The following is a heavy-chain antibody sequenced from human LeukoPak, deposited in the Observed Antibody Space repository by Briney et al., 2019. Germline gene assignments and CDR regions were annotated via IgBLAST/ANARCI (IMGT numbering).Heavy chain of an antibody. J-gene: IGHJ4*02. CDR2: ISYDGSNK. CDR3: AKAAHTGNYYYDSSGLVWGGSFDY. CDR1: GFTFSSYG. Sequence: GGSLRLSCAASGFTFSSYGMHWVRQAPGKGLEWVAVISYDGSNKYYADSVKGRFTISRDNSKNTLYLQMNSLRAEDTAVYYCAKAAHTGNYYYDSSGLVWGGSFDYWGQGTLVTVSS. V-gene: IGHV3-30*18. D-gene: IGHD3-22*01.